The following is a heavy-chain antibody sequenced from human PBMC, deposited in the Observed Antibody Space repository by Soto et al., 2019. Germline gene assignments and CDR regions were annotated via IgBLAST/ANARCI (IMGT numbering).Heavy chain of an antibody. CDR2: IYSGGST. CDR3: ASASVAGQTGRWFDP. J-gene: IGHJ5*02. Sequence: EVQLVESGGALVQPGGSLRLSCAASGFTVSANYMNWVRQAPGKGLEWVSVIYSGGSTYYADSVKGRFTISRDNSKNTLYRKMNTVEDEDSAVYDGASASVAGQTGRWFDPWGQGTLVTVSS. V-gene: IGHV3-66*01. CDR1: GFTVSANY. D-gene: IGHD6-19*01.